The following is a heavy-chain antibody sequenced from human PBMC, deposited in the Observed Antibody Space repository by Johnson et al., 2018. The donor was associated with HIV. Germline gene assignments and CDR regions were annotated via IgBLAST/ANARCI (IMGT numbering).Heavy chain of an antibody. J-gene: IGHJ3*02. D-gene: IGHD1-7*01. Sequence: VQLVESGGGVVQPGRSLRLSCAASGFTFNSYAMHWVRQAPGKGLEWVSAIGTAGDTYYPGSVKGRFTISRENAKNSLYLQMNSLRAGDTAVYYCARRGRNYVGAFDIWGQGTMVTVSS. CDR2: IGTAGDT. CDR3: ARRGRNYVGAFDI. CDR1: GFTFNSYA. V-gene: IGHV3-13*01.